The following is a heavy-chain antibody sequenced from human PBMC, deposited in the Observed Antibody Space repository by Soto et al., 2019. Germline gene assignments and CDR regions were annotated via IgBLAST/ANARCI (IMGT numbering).Heavy chain of an antibody. CDR1: RYTFTYFW. CDR3: ARHVSNFRFYYCAMDV. D-gene: IGHD4-4*01. CDR2: IYPAHSDG. Sequence: GASLKISCQGPRYTFTYFWIGSLRQLPGEALAWLGSIYPAHSDGRYSPLVKRPGTITIDKSTSPVDPQSDTVEASDTAMYYCARHVSNFRFYYCAMDVWGQGATVTVCS. V-gene: IGHV5-51*01. J-gene: IGHJ6*02.